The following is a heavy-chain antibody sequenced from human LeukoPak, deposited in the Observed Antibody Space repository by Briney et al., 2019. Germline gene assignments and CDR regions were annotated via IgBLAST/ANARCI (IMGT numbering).Heavy chain of an antibody. Sequence: SQTLSLTCTVSGGSISSGVSYWSWIRQHPGKGLEWIAYIYYSGSSSYNPSLKSRVTISVDTSKNQFSLKLSSVTAADTAVYYCARLGTGYCSSTSCYHFDYWGQGTLVTVSS. CDR1: GGSISSGVSY. CDR3: ARLGTGYCSSTSCYHFDY. CDR2: IYYSGSS. D-gene: IGHD2-2*01. J-gene: IGHJ4*02. V-gene: IGHV4-30-4*08.